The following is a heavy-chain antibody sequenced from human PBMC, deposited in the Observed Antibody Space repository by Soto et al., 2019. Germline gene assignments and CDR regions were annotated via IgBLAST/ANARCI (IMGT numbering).Heavy chain of an antibody. D-gene: IGHD1-1*01. CDR3: ASGLATTGRHFDY. V-gene: IGHV4-34*01. CDR2: INHSGST. Sequence: SETLSLTCAVYGGSFSGYYWSWIRQPPGKGLEWIGEINHSGSTNYNPSLKSRFTISVATSKNHFSLKLSSVTAADTAVYYCASGLATTGRHFDYWGQGTLVTVSS. J-gene: IGHJ4*02. CDR1: GGSFSGYY.